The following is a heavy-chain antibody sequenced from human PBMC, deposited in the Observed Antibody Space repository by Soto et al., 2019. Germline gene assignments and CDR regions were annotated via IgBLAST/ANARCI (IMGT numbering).Heavy chain of an antibody. D-gene: IGHD1-26*01. CDR1: GFTFGSYA. V-gene: IGHV3-23*01. CDR3: AIRGNSPQSLY. CDR2: ISAAGTAT. Sequence: EVQLLESGGGLVQPGGSLRLSCAVSGFTFGSYAMSWVRQAPGKGLEWVSAISAAGTATFYADSVKGRFTVSRDSSKNALFFQMNSLRAEDTAIYYCAIRGNSPQSLYWGLGTLVTVSS. J-gene: IGHJ4*02.